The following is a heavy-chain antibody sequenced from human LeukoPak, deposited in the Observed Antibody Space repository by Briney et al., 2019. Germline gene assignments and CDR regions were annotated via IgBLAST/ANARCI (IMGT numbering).Heavy chain of an antibody. D-gene: IGHD4-23*01. V-gene: IGHV4-39*01. CDR1: GGSISSSSYY. CDR2: IYYSGST. CDR3: ARQGYGGNWDDY. J-gene: IGHJ4*02. Sequence: SETLSLTCTVSGGSISSSSYYWGWIRQPPGKGLEWIGSIYYSGSTYYNPSLKSRVTISVDTSKNQFSLKLGSVTAADTAVYYCARQGYGGNWDDYWGQGTLVAVSS.